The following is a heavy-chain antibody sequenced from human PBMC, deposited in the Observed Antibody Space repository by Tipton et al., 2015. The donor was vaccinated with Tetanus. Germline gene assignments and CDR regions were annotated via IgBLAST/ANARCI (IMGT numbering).Heavy chain of an antibody. CDR1: GASISSHY. D-gene: IGHD2-2*01. CDR3: ARGLSFTSSYGFDH. J-gene: IGHJ4*02. CDR2: LYDITRS. V-gene: IGHV4-59*11. Sequence: GLVKPSETLSLSCIVSGASISSHYWSWIRQPPGKGLEWIGNLYDITRSDYNPSLESRVTISGDRSKNEVSLELSSVTAADTAVYYCARGLSFTSSYGFDHWGQGLLVTVSS.